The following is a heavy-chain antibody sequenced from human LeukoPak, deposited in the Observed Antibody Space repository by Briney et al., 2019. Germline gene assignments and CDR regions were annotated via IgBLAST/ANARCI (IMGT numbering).Heavy chain of an antibody. Sequence: GGSLRLSCAASGITFTTYAMSWVRQAPGKGLEWFSTITGSGGATYYADSVKGRFTISRDNSKNTLSLQMNNLRAEDTAVYYCARDGEQGSGHYYWGQGTLVTVSS. CDR1: GITFTTYA. CDR3: ARDGEQGSGHYY. D-gene: IGHD1-26*01. J-gene: IGHJ4*02. V-gene: IGHV3-23*01. CDR2: ITGSGGAT.